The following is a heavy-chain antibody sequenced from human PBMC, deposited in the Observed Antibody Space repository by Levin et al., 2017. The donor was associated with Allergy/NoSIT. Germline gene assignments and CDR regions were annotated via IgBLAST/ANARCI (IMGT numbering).Heavy chain of an antibody. J-gene: IGHJ4*02. CDR3: ATHVDTAMVTHY. CDR2: ISYDGSNK. Sequence: LSLTCAASGFTFSSYGMHWVRQAPGKGLEWVAVISYDGSNKYYADSVKGRFTISRDNSKNTLYLQMNSLRAEDTAVYYCATHVDTAMVTHYWGQGTLVTVSS. CDR1: GFTFSSYG. V-gene: IGHV3-30*03. D-gene: IGHD5-18*01.